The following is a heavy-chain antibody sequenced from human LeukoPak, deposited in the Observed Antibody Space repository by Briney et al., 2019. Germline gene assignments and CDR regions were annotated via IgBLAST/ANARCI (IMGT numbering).Heavy chain of an antibody. Sequence: PSETLSLTCTVSGGSISSYYWTWIRQPPGKGLEWIGYIYYSGSTNYNPSLKSRVTISVDTSKNQFSLKLSSVTAADTAVYYCARASGTYAFDIWGQGTMVTVSS. CDR3: ARASGTYAFDI. CDR2: IYYSGST. V-gene: IGHV4-59*01. CDR1: GGSISSYY. J-gene: IGHJ3*02. D-gene: IGHD6-13*01.